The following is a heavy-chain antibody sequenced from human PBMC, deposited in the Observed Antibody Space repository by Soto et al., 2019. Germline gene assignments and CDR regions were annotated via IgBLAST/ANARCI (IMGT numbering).Heavy chain of an antibody. J-gene: IGHJ4*02. Sequence: EVALLESGGGLVQPGGSLRLSCEVSGVAFSFYSMRWVRQAPGKGLEWVASISGNGATTYYAASGKGRFTFSRDNSKNTVHLQMNSLRGEDTAVYYCAKDRGGFTSGWEFFDFWGQGPLVTVSS. CDR3: AKDRGGFTSGWEFFDF. D-gene: IGHD6-19*01. V-gene: IGHV3-23*01. CDR2: ISGNGATT. CDR1: GVAFSFYS.